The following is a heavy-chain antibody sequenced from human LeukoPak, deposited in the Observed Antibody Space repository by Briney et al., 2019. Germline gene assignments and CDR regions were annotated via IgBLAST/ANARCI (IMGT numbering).Heavy chain of an antibody. CDR3: ARPDSGSRWGSFDI. CDR2: ISTYNGNT. D-gene: IGHD1-26*01. Sequence: ASVKVSCKGSGYNFDRYGVNWVRQAPGQGLEWVGWISTYNGNTFYAQKFEGRVTMTTDTSTNTVYMDLRSLRSDDTAVYYCARPDSGSRWGSFDIWGQGTMVTVSS. V-gene: IGHV1-18*01. CDR1: GYNFDRYG. J-gene: IGHJ3*02.